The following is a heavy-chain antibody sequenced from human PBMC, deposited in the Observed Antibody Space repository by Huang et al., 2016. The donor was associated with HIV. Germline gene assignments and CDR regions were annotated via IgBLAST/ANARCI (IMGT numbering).Heavy chain of an antibody. CDR2: MYSSGSP. V-gene: IGHV4-39*01. CDR1: GASINSRSYY. D-gene: IGHD6-13*01. J-gene: IGHJ4*02. CDR3: ARHAGSSRRYYFDY. Sequence: QVQLQESGPGLVTPSETLSLTCIVSGASINSRSYYWGWIRQPPGRGLEWLGSMYSSGSPYYTPSLKSRVTMSVDTSKNEFSLKLRSVTAADTALYYCARHAGSSRRYYFDYWGRGILVTVSS.